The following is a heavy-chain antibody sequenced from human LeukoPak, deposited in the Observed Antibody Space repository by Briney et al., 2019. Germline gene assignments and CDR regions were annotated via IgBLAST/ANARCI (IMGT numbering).Heavy chain of an antibody. D-gene: IGHD7-27*01. V-gene: IGHV3-48*01. CDR3: AKDVGNDLGPDYYYGMDV. Sequence: PGGSLRLSCAASGFTFSSYSMNWVRQAPGKGLEWVSYISSSSSTIYYADSVKGRFTISRDNSKNTLYLQMNSLRAEDTAVYYCAKDVGNDLGPDYYYGMDVWGQGTTVTVSS. CDR1: GFTFSSYS. CDR2: ISSSSSTI. J-gene: IGHJ6*02.